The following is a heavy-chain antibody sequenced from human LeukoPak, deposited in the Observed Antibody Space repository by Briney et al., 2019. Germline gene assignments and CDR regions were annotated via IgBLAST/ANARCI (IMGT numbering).Heavy chain of an antibody. J-gene: IGHJ4*02. CDR3: ARVRADSWSGLDY. CDR1: GYTFTGYY. D-gene: IGHD3-3*01. V-gene: IGHV1-2*02. Sequence: ASVKVSCKASGYTFTGYYLHWVRQAPGQGLEWMGWINPSSGGTNYAQKFQGRVTMTRDTSISTAYMELRRLRSDDSAMFYCARVRADSWSGLDYWGQGTLVTVSS. CDR2: INPSSGGT.